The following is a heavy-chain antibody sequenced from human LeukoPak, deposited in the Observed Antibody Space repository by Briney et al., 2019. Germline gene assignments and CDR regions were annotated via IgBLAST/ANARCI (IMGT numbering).Heavy chain of an antibody. V-gene: IGHV3-7*01. J-gene: IGHJ4*02. CDR2: IKHDGSGP. CDR1: GFRFGNYW. CDR3: ARAREITVSGTDYFDY. Sequence: GGSRRLSGAVAGFRFGNYWRTWVRQAPGKGREGVANIKHDGSGPSYLDSVKGRFTISRDNARNLLSLQMSSLRAEDTAVYYCARAREITVSGTDYFDYWGQGTLVTVSS. D-gene: IGHD6-19*01.